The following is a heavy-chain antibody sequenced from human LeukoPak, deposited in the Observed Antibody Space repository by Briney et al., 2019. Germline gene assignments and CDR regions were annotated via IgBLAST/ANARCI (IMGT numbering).Heavy chain of an antibody. CDR1: GYSISSGYY. Sequence: KTSETLSLTCAVSGYSISSGYYWDWIRQPPGKGLEWIGNIYHSGSTYYNPSLKSRVTISVDTSKNQFSLKLTSVTAADTAVYYCARGPSYTSGCDFDYWGQGTLVTVSS. J-gene: IGHJ4*02. CDR2: IYHSGST. V-gene: IGHV4-38-2*01. CDR3: ARGPSYTSGCDFDY. D-gene: IGHD6-19*01.